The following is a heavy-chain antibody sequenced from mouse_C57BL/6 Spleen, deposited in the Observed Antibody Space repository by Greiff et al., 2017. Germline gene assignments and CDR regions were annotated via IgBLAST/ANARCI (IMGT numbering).Heavy chain of an antibody. Sequence: QVQLQQPGPELVKPGASVKLSCKASGYTFTSYWMHWVKQSSGQGLEWIGNINPSNGGTNYNEKFKSKATLTVDKSSSTAYMQLSSLTSEDSAVYYCARDYGRGAWFAYWGQGTLVTVSA. J-gene: IGHJ3*01. CDR3: ARDYGRGAWFAY. D-gene: IGHD1-1*01. CDR2: INPSNGGT. V-gene: IGHV1-53*01. CDR1: GYTFTSYW.